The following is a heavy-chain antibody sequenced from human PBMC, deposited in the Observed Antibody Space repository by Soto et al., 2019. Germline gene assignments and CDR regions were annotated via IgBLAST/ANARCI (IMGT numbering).Heavy chain of an antibody. CDR3: ARVKEYQLLLGDAFDI. CDR2: IYYSGST. CDR1: GGSISSGGYY. Sequence: QVQLQESGPGLVKPSQTLSLTCTVSGGSISSGGYYWSWIRQHPGKGLEWIGYIYYSGSTYYNPSLKSRVTISVDTSKNQFSLKLSSVTAADTAVYYCARVKEYQLLLGDAFDIWGQGTMVTVSS. J-gene: IGHJ3*02. D-gene: IGHD2-2*01. V-gene: IGHV4-31*03.